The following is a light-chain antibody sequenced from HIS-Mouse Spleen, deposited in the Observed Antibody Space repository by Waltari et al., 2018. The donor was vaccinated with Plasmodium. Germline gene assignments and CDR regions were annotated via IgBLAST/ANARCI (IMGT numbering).Light chain of an antibody. CDR3: QQYGSSPPIT. CDR1: QSVSSSY. Sequence: EIVLTQSPGTLSLSPGERATLPCSASQSVSSSYLAWYQQKPGQAPRLLIYGASSRATGIPDRFSGSGSGTDFTLTISRLEPEDFAVYYCQQYGSSPPITFGQGTRLEIK. V-gene: IGKV3-20*01. CDR2: GAS. J-gene: IGKJ5*01.